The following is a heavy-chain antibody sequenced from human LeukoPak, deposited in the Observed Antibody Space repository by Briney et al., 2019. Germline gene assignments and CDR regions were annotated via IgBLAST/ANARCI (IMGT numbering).Heavy chain of an antibody. D-gene: IGHD1-26*01. Sequence: SETLSLTCTVSGGSMSTYFWSWIRQPPGKGLEWIGYIYDSGRTNYNPSLKRRVTISVDTSKNQFSLKLSSVTAADTAVYYCARDLVGTYWGQGTLVTVSS. CDR2: IYDSGRT. V-gene: IGHV4-59*01. CDR3: ARDLVGTY. J-gene: IGHJ4*02. CDR1: GGSMSTYF.